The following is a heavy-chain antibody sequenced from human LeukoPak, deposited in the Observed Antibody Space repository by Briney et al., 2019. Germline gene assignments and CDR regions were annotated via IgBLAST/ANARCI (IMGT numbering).Heavy chain of an antibody. CDR1: GFTFSSYA. D-gene: IGHD6-19*01. V-gene: IGHV3-30*04. Sequence: AGGSLRLSCAASGFTFSSYAMHWDRQAPGKGLEWVAVISYDGSNKYYADSVKGRFIISRDNSKLYLQMNSLRAEDTAVYFCARKGYSYGWRDSYYFDYWGQGTLVTVSS. J-gene: IGHJ4*02. CDR2: ISYDGSNK. CDR3: ARKGYSYGWRDSYYFDY.